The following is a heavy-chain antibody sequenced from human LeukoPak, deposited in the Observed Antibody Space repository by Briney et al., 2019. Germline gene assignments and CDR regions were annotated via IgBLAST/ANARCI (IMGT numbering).Heavy chain of an antibody. CDR2: INDNGGST. CDR3: AKDGDDASGYYYAFPY. V-gene: IGHV3-23*01. Sequence: GGSLRLSCEASGFTFSTYAMSWVRQVPGKGLEWVSAINDNGGSTFYADSVRGRFTISRDNSRNTLYLQMNSLRAEDTALYYCAKDGDDASGYYYAFPYWGQGTLVTVSS. CDR1: GFTFSTYA. D-gene: IGHD3-22*01. J-gene: IGHJ4*02.